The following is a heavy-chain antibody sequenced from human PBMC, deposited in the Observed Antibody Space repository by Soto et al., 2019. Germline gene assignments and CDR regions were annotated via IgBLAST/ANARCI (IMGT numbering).Heavy chain of an antibody. CDR2: IYHSGST. D-gene: IGHD3-16*01. CDR3: ARMSTFGGGHLDY. J-gene: IGHJ4*02. Sequence: PSETLSLTCAVSGGSISSGGYSWSWIRQPPGKGLEWIGYIYHSGSTYYNPSLKSRVTISVDRSKNQFSLKLSSVTAADTAVYYCARMSTFGGGHLDYWGQGTLVTVSS. CDR1: GGSISSGGYS. V-gene: IGHV4-30-2*01.